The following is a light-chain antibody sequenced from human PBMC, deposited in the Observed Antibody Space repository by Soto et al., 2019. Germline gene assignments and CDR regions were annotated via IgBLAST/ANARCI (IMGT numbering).Light chain of an antibody. CDR3: QQCDNLPIT. CDR1: QSISNY. J-gene: IGKJ5*01. V-gene: IGKV1-33*01. Sequence: DIQMTQSASSLSASIGDRVTITCRASQSISNYLNWYQQKPGTAPKLLMYAASTLQSGVPSRFSGSGSGTDFAFTISSLKPEDIATYYCQQCDNLPITFGHGTRLEIK. CDR2: AAS.